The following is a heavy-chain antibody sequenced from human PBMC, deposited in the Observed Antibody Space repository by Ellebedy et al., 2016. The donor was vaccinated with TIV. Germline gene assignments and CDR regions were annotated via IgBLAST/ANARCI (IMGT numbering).Heavy chain of an antibody. CDR1: GFTFSTYA. Sequence: GGSLRLXXAASGFTFSTYAMAWVRQAPGKGLEWVSTFSRSGATVYADSVKGRFTISRDTSKNTLFLQMNSLRVEDTAVYYCVITGTSGWLRGYWGQGTLVTVSS. V-gene: IGHV3-23*01. D-gene: IGHD6-19*01. CDR2: FSRSGAT. CDR3: VITGTSGWLRGY. J-gene: IGHJ4*02.